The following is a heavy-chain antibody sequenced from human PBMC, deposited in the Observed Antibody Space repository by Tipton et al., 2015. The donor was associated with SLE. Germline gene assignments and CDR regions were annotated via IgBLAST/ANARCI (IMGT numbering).Heavy chain of an antibody. CDR3: ARGRGGSGYYYVGQGRAFDI. V-gene: IGHV4-34*01. D-gene: IGHD3-22*01. Sequence: GLVKPSETLSLTCAVYGGSFSGYYWSWIRQPPGKGLEWIGEINHRGSTYYNPSLKSRLTISVDTSKNQFSLKLTSMTAADTAVYYCARGRGGSGYYYVGQGRAFDIWGQGTMATVSS. J-gene: IGHJ3*02. CDR2: INHRGST. CDR1: GGSFSGYY.